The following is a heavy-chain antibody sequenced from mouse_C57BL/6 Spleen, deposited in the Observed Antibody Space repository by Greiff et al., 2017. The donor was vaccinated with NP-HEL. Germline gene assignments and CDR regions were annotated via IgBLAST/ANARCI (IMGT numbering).Heavy chain of an antibody. CDR2: IYTGDGYT. J-gene: IGHJ4*01. V-gene: IGHV1-63*01. CDR3: AREDGYGSSWRNAMDN. D-gene: IGHD1-1*01. CDR1: GYTFTNYW. Sequence: QVQLQQSGAELVRPGTSVKMSCKASGYTFTNYWLGWAKQRPGHGLEWIGVIYTGDGYTNYNEKFQGKATVTADKSSSQAYLQFSSPTSEDSAISYCAREDGYGSSWRNAMDNWGQGTSGTVSS.